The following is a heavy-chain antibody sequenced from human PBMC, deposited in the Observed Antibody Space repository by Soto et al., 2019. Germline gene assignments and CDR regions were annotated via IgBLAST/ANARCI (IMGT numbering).Heavy chain of an antibody. J-gene: IGHJ5*02. V-gene: IGHV4-39*07. CDR2: IYYSGST. CDR1: GGSISSSSYY. Sequence: SETLSLTCTVSGGSISSSSYYWGWIRQPPGKGLEWIGSIYYSGSTTSNPSLKSRVTISVDTSRNQFSLNLSSVTAADSALYYCARGWRGYSFGHWFDPWGQGTLVTVSS. D-gene: IGHD5-18*01. CDR3: ARGWRGYSFGHWFDP.